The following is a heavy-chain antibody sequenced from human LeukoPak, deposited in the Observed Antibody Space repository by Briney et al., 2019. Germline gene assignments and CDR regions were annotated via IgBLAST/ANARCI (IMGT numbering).Heavy chain of an antibody. J-gene: IGHJ3*01. CDR3: ARGPPVLRYFDWLPQRDAFDV. Sequence: PAGSLRLSCAASGFTFSSFALSWIRQAPGKGLEWVSAIGTSSANTYYADSVKGRFTISRDNSQNTLYLQINNLRAEDTAVYYCARGPPVLRYFDWLPQRDAFDVWGRGTMVTVSS. CDR1: GFTFSSFA. D-gene: IGHD3-9*01. V-gene: IGHV3-23*01. CDR2: IGTSSANT.